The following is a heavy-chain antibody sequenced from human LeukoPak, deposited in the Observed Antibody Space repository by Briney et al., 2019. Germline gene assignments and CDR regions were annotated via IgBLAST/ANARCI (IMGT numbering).Heavy chain of an antibody. D-gene: IGHD2-8*01. Sequence: SETLSLTCAVYGGSFSDYSWSWIRQPPGRGLEWIGEINPSGGTNHNPSLMSRVSMSVDTSKKQISLRVSSVTAADTAVYYCARVAYRYSINDWSRIGLGAYPTKYYYYMDVWGKGTTVTVSS. CDR1: GGSFSDYS. CDR2: INPSGGT. CDR3: ARVAYRYSINDWSRIGLGAYPTKYYYYMDV. J-gene: IGHJ6*03. V-gene: IGHV4-34*01.